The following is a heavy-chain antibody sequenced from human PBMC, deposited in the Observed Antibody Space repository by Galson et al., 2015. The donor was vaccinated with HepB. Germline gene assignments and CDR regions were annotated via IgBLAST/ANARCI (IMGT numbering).Heavy chain of an antibody. D-gene: IGHD6-13*01. V-gene: IGHV3-30*18. J-gene: IGHJ4*02. CDR1: GFTFSTYG. Sequence: SLRLSCAASGFTFSTYGMHWVRQAPGKGLEWVAVISYDGRNEYYADSVKGRFTISRENSKNTLYLQMDSLRAEDTAVYYCAKVMGRYSSNYYTSDYWGQGTLVTVFS. CDR2: ISYDGRNE. CDR3: AKVMGRYSSNYYTSDY.